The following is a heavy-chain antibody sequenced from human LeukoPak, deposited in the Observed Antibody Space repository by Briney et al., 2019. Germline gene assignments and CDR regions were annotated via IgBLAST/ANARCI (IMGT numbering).Heavy chain of an antibody. CDR3: ARADVAVAEAFDI. CDR2: MNPNSGNT. J-gene: IGHJ3*02. CDR1: GYTFTSYD. D-gene: IGHD6-19*01. V-gene: IGHV1-8*01. Sequence: ASVKVSCKASGYTFTSYDINWVRQATGQGLEWMGWMNPNSGNTGYAQKFQGRVTMTRNTSISTAYMELSRLRSDDTAVYYCARADVAVAEAFDIWGQGTMVTVSS.